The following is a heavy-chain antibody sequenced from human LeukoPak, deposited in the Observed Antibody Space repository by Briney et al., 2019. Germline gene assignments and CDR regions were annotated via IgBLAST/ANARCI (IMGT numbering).Heavy chain of an antibody. CDR1: GGSIRNSNYI. Sequence: SETLSLTCTVSGGSIRNSNYIWGWIRQPPGKGLEWIGSLYYTGSTYYNPSLKSRLTISVDTSKNQFSLNLSSVTAADTAVYYCARVGCSGGSCYRLRYYMDVWGKGTTVTVFS. CDR2: LYYTGST. D-gene: IGHD2-15*01. CDR3: ARVGCSGGSCYRLRYYMDV. V-gene: IGHV4-39*07. J-gene: IGHJ6*03.